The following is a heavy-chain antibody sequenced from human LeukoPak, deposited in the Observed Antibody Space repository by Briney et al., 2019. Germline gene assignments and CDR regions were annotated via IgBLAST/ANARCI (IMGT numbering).Heavy chain of an antibody. CDR3: AKDLGFSGLGYAMDV. V-gene: IGHV3-7*03. Sequence: GGSLRLSCEGSAFIFSGHWMNWVRQTPGKGLEWVASIKEDGSERQYVDSVKGRFSISRDNTKGSLFLQLNSLRAEDTAVYYCAKDLGFSGLGYAMDVWGQGTTVTVSS. CDR2: IKEDGSER. D-gene: IGHD3-10*01. J-gene: IGHJ6*02. CDR1: AFIFSGHW.